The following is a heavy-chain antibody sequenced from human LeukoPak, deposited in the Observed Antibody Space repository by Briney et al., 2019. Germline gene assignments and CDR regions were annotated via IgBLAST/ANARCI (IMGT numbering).Heavy chain of an antibody. CDR2: INHSGST. V-gene: IGHV4-34*01. CDR3: ARGINKLYYDFWSGYDY. CDR1: GGSFSGYY. J-gene: IGHJ4*02. Sequence: SETLSLTCAVYGGSFSGYYWSWIHQPPGKGLEWIGEINHSGSTNYNPSLKSRVTISVDTSKNQFSLKLSSVTAADTAVYYCARGINKLYYDFWSGYDYWGQGTLVTVSS. D-gene: IGHD3-3*01.